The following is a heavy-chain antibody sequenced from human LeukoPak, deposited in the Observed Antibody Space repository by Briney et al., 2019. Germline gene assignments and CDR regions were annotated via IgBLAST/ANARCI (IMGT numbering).Heavy chain of an antibody. Sequence: SSETLSLTCNVSGGSFINYYWTWIRQPPGKGLEWIGEINDNGTTNYNPSLKSRVTISVDTSKNQFSLSLTSVTAADTAVYYCARCIRYGNDFWGQGTLVTVSS. CDR2: INDNGTT. V-gene: IGHV4-34*01. CDR3: ARCIRYGNDF. D-gene: IGHD6-13*01. J-gene: IGHJ4*02. CDR1: GGSFINYY.